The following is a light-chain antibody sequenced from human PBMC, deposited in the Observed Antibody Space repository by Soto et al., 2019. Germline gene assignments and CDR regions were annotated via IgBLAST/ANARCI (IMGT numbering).Light chain of an antibody. CDR3: QQYVNSLYA. Sequence: EIVLTQSPGTLSLSPGEGATLSCRASQSVSSTYLAWYQQKPGQTPRLLIYAASSSATGIPDRFSGSGSGTVFTLTISRLEPEDFAVYYCQQYVNSLYAFGQGTKLEIK. CDR1: QSVSSTY. J-gene: IGKJ2*01. V-gene: IGKV3-20*01. CDR2: AAS.